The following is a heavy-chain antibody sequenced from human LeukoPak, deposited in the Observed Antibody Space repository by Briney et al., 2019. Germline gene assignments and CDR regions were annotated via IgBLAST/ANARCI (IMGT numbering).Heavy chain of an antibody. CDR2: ISYDGSNK. Sequence: GGSLRLSCAASGFTFSSYGMHWVRQAPGKGLEWVAVISYDGSNKYYADSVKGRFTISRDNSKNTLYLRMNSLRAEDTAVYYCAKGRCSSTSCYPNYFDYWGQGTLVTVSS. D-gene: IGHD2-2*01. CDR3: AKGRCSSTSCYPNYFDY. V-gene: IGHV3-30*18. J-gene: IGHJ4*02. CDR1: GFTFSSYG.